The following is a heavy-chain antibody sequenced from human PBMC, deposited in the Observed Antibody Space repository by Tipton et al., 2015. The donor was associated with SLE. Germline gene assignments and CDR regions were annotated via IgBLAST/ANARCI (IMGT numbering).Heavy chain of an antibody. D-gene: IGHD2-15*01. CDR1: GGPISSYY. CDR3: ARLPLYYYFDY. Sequence: TLSLTCTVSGGPISSYYWSWIRQPPGKGLEWIGYIYYSGSTNYQPSLKSRVTISVDTSKNQFSLKLSSVTAADTAVYYCARLPLYYYFDYWGQGNLVIVSS. J-gene: IGHJ4*02. V-gene: IGHV4-59*01. CDR2: IYYSGST.